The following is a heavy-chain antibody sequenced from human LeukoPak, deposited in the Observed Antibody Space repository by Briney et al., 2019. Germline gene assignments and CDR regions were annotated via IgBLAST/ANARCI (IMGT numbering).Heavy chain of an antibody. CDR1: GYTLTELS. CDR3: ATDLTPDGRGRYYYYYMDV. J-gene: IGHJ6*03. CDR2: SDPEDGET. V-gene: IGHV1-24*01. D-gene: IGHD1-1*01. Sequence: ASVKVSCKVSGYTLTELSTHWVRQAPGKGLEWMGGSDPEDGETIYAQKFQGRVTMTEDTSTDTAYMELSSLRSEDTAVYYCATDLTPDGRGRYYYYYMDVWGKGTTVTVSS.